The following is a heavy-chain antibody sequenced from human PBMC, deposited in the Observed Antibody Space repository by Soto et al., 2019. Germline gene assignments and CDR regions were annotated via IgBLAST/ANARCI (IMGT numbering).Heavy chain of an antibody. CDR3: APHPGGGGY. J-gene: IGHJ4*02. V-gene: IGHV3-53*01. CDR1: GFTVSNNY. D-gene: IGHD3-10*01. Sequence: EVQLVESGGGLIQPGGSLRLSCAVSGFTVSNNYMSWVRQAPGKGLEGVSVIYSGGYTAYGDSVKGRFTISRDNSKNTLNLQIKCRGAADRAVYYGAPHPGGGGYWGQGTLVTVSS. CDR2: IYSGGYT.